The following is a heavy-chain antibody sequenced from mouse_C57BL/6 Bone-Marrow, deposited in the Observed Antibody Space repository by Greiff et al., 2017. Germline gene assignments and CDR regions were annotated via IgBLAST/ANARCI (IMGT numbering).Heavy chain of an antibody. CDR2: ISSGGSYT. V-gene: IGHV5-6*01. Sequence: EVKLQESGGDLVKPGGSLKFSCAASGFTFSSYGMSWVRQTPDKRLEWVATISSGGSYTYYPDSVKGRFTISRDNAKNTLYLQMISLKSEDTAMYYGERHECDYGGGSVYWGQGTTLTVSS. CDR1: GFTFSSYG. CDR3: ERHECDYGGGSVY. D-gene: IGHD1-1*01. J-gene: IGHJ2*01.